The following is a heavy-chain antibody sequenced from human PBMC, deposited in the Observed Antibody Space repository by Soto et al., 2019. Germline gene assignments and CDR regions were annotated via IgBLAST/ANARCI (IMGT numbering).Heavy chain of an antibody. Sequence: GESLKISCKGSGYSFTSYWISWVRQMPGKGLEWMGRIDPSDSYTNYSPSFQGHVTISADKSISTAYLQWSSLKASDTAMYYCARLTYYDILTGYYKGGFDYWGQGTLVTVSS. CDR1: GYSFTSYW. V-gene: IGHV5-10-1*01. CDR3: ARLTYYDILTGYYKGGFDY. CDR2: IDPSDSYT. J-gene: IGHJ4*02. D-gene: IGHD3-9*01.